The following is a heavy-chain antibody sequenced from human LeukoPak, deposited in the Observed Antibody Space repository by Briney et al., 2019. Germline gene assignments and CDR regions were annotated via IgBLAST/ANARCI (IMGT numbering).Heavy chain of an antibody. V-gene: IGHV3-21*05. Sequence: GGSLRLSCAASGFMFTGYSMTWVRQAPGKGLEWISYINAGSDYIYYADSVEGRFTISRDNAKNSVSLQMNSLRADDTAVYYCARWGLGPSFDYWGQGTLVTVPS. J-gene: IGHJ4*02. CDR3: ARWGLGPSFDY. CDR1: GFMFTGYS. D-gene: IGHD1-26*01. CDR2: INAGSDYI.